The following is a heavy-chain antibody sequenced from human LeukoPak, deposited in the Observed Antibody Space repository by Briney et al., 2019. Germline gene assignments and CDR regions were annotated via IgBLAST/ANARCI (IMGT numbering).Heavy chain of an antibody. Sequence: GGSVRLSCSASGFDLSPYTMNWVRQAPGKGLEWVASISSSRSYMYYGDLVKGRFTISRDNAKNTLYLQMNSLRADDTAVYYCVRGVNAAGSNWGQGALVTVSS. V-gene: IGHV3-21*01. CDR2: ISSSRSYM. J-gene: IGHJ4*02. CDR1: GFDLSPYT. CDR3: VRGVNAAGSN. D-gene: IGHD6-25*01.